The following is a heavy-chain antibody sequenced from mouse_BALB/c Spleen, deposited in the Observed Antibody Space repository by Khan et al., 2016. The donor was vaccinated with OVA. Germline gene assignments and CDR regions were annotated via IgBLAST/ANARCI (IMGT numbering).Heavy chain of an antibody. CDR2: IWSDGST. J-gene: IGHJ4*01. V-gene: IGHV2-6-1*01. D-gene: IGHD2-10*01. Sequence: VQLVESGPGLVAPSQSLSITCTISGFSLTNYGVHWVRQPPGKGLEWLVVIWSDGSTAYNSALNSRMSISKANSKSHVFLKMNSLQTDDTAMYYCARQPYYHYYIMDYWGQGTSVTVSS. CDR3: ARQPYYHYYIMDY. CDR1: GFSLTNYG.